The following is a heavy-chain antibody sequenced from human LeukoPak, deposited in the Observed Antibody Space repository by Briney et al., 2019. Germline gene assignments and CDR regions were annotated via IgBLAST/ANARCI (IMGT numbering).Heavy chain of an antibody. Sequence: GRSLRLSCAASGFTFSSYAMHWVRQAPGKGLEWVAVISYDGSNKYYADSVKGRFTISRGNSKNTLYLQMNSLRAEDTAVYYCAKDLTPGGFGELGLDYWGQGTLVTVSS. D-gene: IGHD3-10*01. J-gene: IGHJ4*02. CDR2: ISYDGSNK. CDR1: GFTFSSYA. CDR3: AKDLTPGGFGELGLDY. V-gene: IGHV3-30*04.